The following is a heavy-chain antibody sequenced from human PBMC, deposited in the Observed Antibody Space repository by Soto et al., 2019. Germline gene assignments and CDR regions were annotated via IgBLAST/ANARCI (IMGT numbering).Heavy chain of an antibody. V-gene: IGHV3-23*01. CDR1: GFTFSTYD. CDR2: IGGGGDRT. Sequence: EVQLLESGGGLVQPGGSLRLSCAASGFTFSTYDMTWVRQAPGKGLEWVSTIGGGGDRTYYADSVKGRLTISRDNSKNTLYLQMNSLRAEDKAVYYCAKRYCGGDCYWGFDYWGQGTLVTVSS. J-gene: IGHJ4*02. D-gene: IGHD2-21*02. CDR3: AKRYCGGDCYWGFDY.